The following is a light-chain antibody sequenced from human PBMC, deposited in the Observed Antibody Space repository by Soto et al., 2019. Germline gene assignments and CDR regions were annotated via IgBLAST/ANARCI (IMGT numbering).Light chain of an antibody. CDR3: SSYTTSSTRV. J-gene: IGLJ3*02. CDR1: SSDIGGHNY. CDR2: EVT. Sequence: QSALTQPASVSASPGQSITISCTGTSSDIGGHNYVSWYQNHPGKAPKLIIYEVTNRPSGISTRFSGSKSGNTASLTISGLQAEDEADYYCSSYTTSSTRVFGGGTQLTVL. V-gene: IGLV2-14*01.